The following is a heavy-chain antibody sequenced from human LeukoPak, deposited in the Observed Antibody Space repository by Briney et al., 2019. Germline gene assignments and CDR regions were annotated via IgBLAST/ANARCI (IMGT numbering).Heavy chain of an antibody. CDR3: ARVLWAPYYYYGMDV. CDR1: GFTFGDYA. CDR2: ISSSGSTI. D-gene: IGHD3-10*01. J-gene: IGHJ6*02. Sequence: GRSLRLSCTASGFTFGDYAMSWVRQAPGKGLEWVSYISSSGSTIYYADSVKGRFTISRDNAKNSLYLQMNSLRAEDTAVYYCARVLWAPYYYYGMDVWGQGTTVTVSS. V-gene: IGHV3-48*03.